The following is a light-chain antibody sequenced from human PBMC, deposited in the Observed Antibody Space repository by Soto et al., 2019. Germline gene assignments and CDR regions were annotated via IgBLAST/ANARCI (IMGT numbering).Light chain of an antibody. J-gene: IGKJ1*01. V-gene: IGKV3-20*01. CDR2: GAS. CDR1: QSMSRRF. CDR3: QQYESSRT. Sequence: ESVLRQSPGTLSLTPRKRATLSCKASQSMSRRFLDWYQQKPGQATKVLSYGASTRATGIPDRFSGSGSGTDFTLTISRLEPEGFAMHYCQQYESSRTFGQGTKVEMK.